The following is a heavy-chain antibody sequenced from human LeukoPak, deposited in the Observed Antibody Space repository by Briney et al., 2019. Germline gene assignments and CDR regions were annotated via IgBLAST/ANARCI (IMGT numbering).Heavy chain of an antibody. CDR1: GFTFSNAW. CDR3: TTNYYGSGSYSSEAFDV. CDR2: IKSKTDGGTV. V-gene: IGHV3-15*01. J-gene: IGHJ3*01. D-gene: IGHD3-10*01. Sequence: GGSLRLSCAASGFTFSNAWMNWVRQAPGKGLEWVGRIKSKTDGGTVDYTTPVKGRFTISRDDSKNTLYLHMNSLKTEDTAVYYCTTNYYGSGSYSSEAFDVWGQGTMVTVSS.